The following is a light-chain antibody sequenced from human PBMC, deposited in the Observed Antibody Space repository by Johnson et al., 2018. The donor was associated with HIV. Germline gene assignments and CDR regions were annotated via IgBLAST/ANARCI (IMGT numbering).Light chain of an antibody. CDR3: GTWDSSLSAS. Sequence: QSVLTQPPSVSAAPGQKVTISCSGSNSNIGNNYVSWYQQVPGTAPKLLIYENNKRPSGIPDRFSGSKSGTSATLGITGLQTGDVADYYCGTWDSSLSASFGTGTKDTFL. V-gene: IGLV1-51*02. J-gene: IGLJ1*01. CDR2: ENN. CDR1: NSNIGNNY.